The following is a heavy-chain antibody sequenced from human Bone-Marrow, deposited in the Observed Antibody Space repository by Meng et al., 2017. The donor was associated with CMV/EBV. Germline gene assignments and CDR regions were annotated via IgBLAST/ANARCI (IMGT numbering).Heavy chain of an antibody. CDR3: ARGSLGYCSSTSCYTSKIHPKYYFDY. D-gene: IGHD2-2*02. V-gene: IGHV4-39*07. J-gene: IGHJ4*02. CDR2: IYYSGST. CDR1: GGSISSNSYY. Sequence: SETLSLTCTVSGGSISSNSYYWGWIRQPPGKGLEWIGSIYYSGSTNYNPSLKSRVTISVDTSKNQFSLKLSSVTAADTAVYYCARGSLGYCSSTSCYTSKIHPKYYFDYWGQGTLVTVSS.